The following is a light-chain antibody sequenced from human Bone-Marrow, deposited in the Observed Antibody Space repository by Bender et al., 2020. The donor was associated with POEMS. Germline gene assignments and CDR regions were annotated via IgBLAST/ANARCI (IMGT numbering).Light chain of an antibody. V-gene: IGLV1-44*01. CDR1: DSNFGGNH. CDR3: SSWDDSLSGWV. CDR2: SNY. J-gene: IGLJ3*02. Sequence: QSVLTQPPSASGTPGQSVIISCSGTDSNFGGNHVNCYQHLPGTAPRLVVYSNYQRPSGVPARCSGSKSGTSASLAIRDIQSEDEGDYYCSSWDDSLSGWVFGGGTKLTVL.